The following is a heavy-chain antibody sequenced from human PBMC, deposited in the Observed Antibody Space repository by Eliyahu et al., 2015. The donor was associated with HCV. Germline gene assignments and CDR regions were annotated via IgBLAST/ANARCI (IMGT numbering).Heavy chain of an antibody. J-gene: IGHJ4*02. Sequence: QVQLQQWGAGLLKPSETLSLICAVYGGSFSGYYWSWIRQPPGKGLEWIGEINHSGSTNYNPSLKSRVTISVDTSKNQFSLKLSSVTAADTAVYYCARGGVAAAGTGNYFDYWGQGTLVTVSS. D-gene: IGHD6-13*01. V-gene: IGHV4-34*01. CDR3: ARGGVAAAGTGNYFDY. CDR2: INHSGST. CDR1: GGSFSGYY.